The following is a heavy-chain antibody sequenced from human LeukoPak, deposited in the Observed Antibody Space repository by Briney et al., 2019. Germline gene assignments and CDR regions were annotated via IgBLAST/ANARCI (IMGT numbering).Heavy chain of an antibody. CDR1: GFSVSGYW. V-gene: IGHV3-7*01. CDR2: IQQDGSEK. J-gene: IGHJ4*02. D-gene: IGHD6-13*01. CDR3: AREWQGGIAAAGTRIEGDY. Sequence: GGSLRLSCAVSGFSVSGYWMTWVRQAPGKGLEWVANIQQDGSEKNYVDSVKGRFTISRDNAENSLFLEMNSLRVEDTAVYYCAREWQGGIAAAGTRIEGDYWGQGTLVAVSS.